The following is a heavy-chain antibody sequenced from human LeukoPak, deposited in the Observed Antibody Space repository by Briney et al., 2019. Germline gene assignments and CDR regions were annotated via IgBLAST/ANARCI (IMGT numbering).Heavy chain of an antibody. D-gene: IGHD6-13*01. V-gene: IGHV4-34*01. J-gene: IGHJ6*02. Sequence: KPSETLSLTCAVYGGSFSGYYWSWIRQPPGKGLEWIGEINHSGSTSYNPSLKSRVTISVDTSKNQFSLKLSSVTAADTAVYYCARGRRAAAGTRLIHYYGMDVWGQGTTVTVSS. CDR3: ARGRRAAAGTRLIHYYGMDV. CDR2: INHSGST. CDR1: GGSFSGYY.